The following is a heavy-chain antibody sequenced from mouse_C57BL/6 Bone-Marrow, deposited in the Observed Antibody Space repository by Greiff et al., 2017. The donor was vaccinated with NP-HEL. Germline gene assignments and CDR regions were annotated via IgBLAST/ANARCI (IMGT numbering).Heavy chain of an antibody. CDR2: IHPNSGRT. CDR1: GYTFTSYW. V-gene: IGHV1-64*01. CDR3: ARLRRCDY. J-gene: IGHJ2*01. D-gene: IGHD1-1*01. Sequence: QVQLQQPGAELVKPGASVKLSCKVSGYTFTSYWMHWVKQRPGQGLEWIGMIHPNSGRTKYNEKFKSKSTLTVDKSSSTAYMQLSSLTSEDSAVYYCARLRRCDYWGQGTTLTVSS.